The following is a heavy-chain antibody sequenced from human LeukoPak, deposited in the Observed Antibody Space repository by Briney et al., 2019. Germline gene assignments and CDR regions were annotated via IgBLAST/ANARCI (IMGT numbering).Heavy chain of an antibody. CDR1: GFTFNTSA. J-gene: IGHJ4*02. CDR3: AREQTTVVTRPLDY. CDR2: ISGSGDST. Sequence: GGSLRLSCAASGFTFNTSAMTWVRQAPGKGLEWVSVISGSGDSTYYADSVKGRFTISRDISKNTLYLQMNSLRAEDTAVYYCAREQTTVVTRPLDYWGQGTLVTVSS. V-gene: IGHV3-23*01. D-gene: IGHD4-23*01.